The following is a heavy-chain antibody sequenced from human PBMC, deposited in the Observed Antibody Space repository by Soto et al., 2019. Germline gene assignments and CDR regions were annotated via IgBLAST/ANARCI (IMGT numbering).Heavy chain of an antibody. CDR3: ARGGYSYGYYYGMDV. CDR2: IYYSGST. J-gene: IGHJ6*02. CDR1: GGSISSGGYY. V-gene: IGHV4-31*03. D-gene: IGHD5-18*01. Sequence: LRLSCTVSGGSISSGGYYWSWIRQHPGKGLEWIGYIYYSGSTYYNPSLKSRVTISVDTSKNQFSLKLSSVTAADTAVYYCARGGYSYGYYYGMDVWGQGTTVTVSS.